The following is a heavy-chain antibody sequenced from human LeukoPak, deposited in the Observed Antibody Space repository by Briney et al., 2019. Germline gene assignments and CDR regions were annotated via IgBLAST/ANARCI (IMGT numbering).Heavy chain of an antibody. CDR1: AFTFSNYA. V-gene: IGHV3-23*01. CDR2: ISSSGGST. Sequence: GGSLRLSCAASAFTFSNYAMTWVRQAPGKGLEWVSSISSSGGSTYYADSVKGRFTISRDNAKNSLYLQMNSLRAEDTAVYYCARDRVELGWGAFEIWGQGTMVTVSS. CDR3: ARDRVELGWGAFEI. D-gene: IGHD7-27*01. J-gene: IGHJ3*02.